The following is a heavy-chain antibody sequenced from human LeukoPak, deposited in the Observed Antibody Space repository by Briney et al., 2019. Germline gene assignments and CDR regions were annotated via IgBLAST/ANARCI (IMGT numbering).Heavy chain of an antibody. CDR1: RFTFSRCW. V-gene: IGHV3-7*01. J-gene: IGHJ3*02. D-gene: IGHD3-22*01. CDR3: ATFSSMIVVEGVFDM. CDR2: IKEDGREK. Sequence: GGSLRLSCAASRFTFSRCWMSWVRQAPGKGLEWVANIKEDGREKYYVDSVKGRFAISRDNAKNSLYLQMNSLRAEDTAVYYCATFSSMIVVEGVFDMWGQGTMVTVSS.